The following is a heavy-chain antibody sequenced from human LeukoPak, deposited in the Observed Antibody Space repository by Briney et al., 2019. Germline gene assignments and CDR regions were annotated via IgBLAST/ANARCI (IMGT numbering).Heavy chain of an antibody. CDR3: ARESTVLTGYYHYRMDV. CDR2: IYNTGST. V-gene: IGHV4-59*01. D-gene: IGHD3-9*01. Sequence: PSETLSLTCTVCGGSISDSYWSWVRQPPGKGLEWIGYIYNTGSTNYNPSLETRVTISVDTSKKQFSLRLSSVTAADTAVYYCARESTVLTGYYHYRMDVWGKGTTVTVSS. CDR1: GGSISDSY. J-gene: IGHJ6*04.